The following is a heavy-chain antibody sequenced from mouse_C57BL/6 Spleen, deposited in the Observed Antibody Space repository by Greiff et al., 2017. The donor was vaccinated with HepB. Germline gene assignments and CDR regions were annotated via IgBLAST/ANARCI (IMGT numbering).Heavy chain of an antibody. J-gene: IGHJ1*03. Sequence: QVQLQQPGAELVRPGSSVKLSCKASGYTFTSYWMHWVKQRPIQGLEWIGNIDPSDSETHYNQKFKDKATLTVDKSSSTAYMPLSSLTSEDSAVYYCARGDYYGNYRYFDVWGTGTTVTVSS. CDR3: ARGDYYGNYRYFDV. D-gene: IGHD2-1*01. CDR1: GYTFTSYW. V-gene: IGHV1-52*01. CDR2: IDPSDSET.